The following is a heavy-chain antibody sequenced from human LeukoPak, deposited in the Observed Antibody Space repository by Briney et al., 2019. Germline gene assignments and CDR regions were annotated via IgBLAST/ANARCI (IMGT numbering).Heavy chain of an antibody. Sequence: SETLSLTCAVYGGSFSGYYWSWIRQPPGKGLEWIGYIYFSGNTNYNPSLKSRVTISVDTSKNQFSLKLNSVTAADTAVYYCARAENFYYYFYMDVWGKGTTVTISS. CDR1: GGSFSGYY. J-gene: IGHJ6*03. CDR3: ARAENFYYYFYMDV. CDR2: IYFSGNT. V-gene: IGHV4-59*01.